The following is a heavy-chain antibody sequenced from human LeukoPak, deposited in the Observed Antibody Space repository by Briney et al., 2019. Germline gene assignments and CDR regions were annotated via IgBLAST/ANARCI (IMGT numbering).Heavy chain of an antibody. D-gene: IGHD2-2*01. V-gene: IGHV3-74*01. J-gene: IGHJ2*01. CDR1: GFTSSDYW. Sequence: GGSLRLSCAASGFTSSDYWIHWVRQAPGKGLVWVSRINTDGTSTTYADSVRGRFTISRDNAKNTLYLQMNSLRAEDTAVYYCARVVEYCSSTGCNYWYFDLWGRGTLVTVSS. CDR2: INTDGTST. CDR3: ARVVEYCSSTGCNYWYFDL.